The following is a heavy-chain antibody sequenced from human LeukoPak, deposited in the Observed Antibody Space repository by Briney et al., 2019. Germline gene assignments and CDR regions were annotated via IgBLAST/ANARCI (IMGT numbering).Heavy chain of an antibody. CDR1: GGSFSGYY. Sequence: PSETLSLTCAVYGGSFSGYYWRWVRQPPGKGVEWVGEINHSGTTNYNPSLKSRVTISVDTSKNQFSLKLSSVTAADTAVYYCARGIVGATRGLFDSWDQGTLVTVSS. V-gene: IGHV4-34*01. D-gene: IGHD1-26*01. CDR3: ARGIVGATRGLFDS. CDR2: INHSGTT. J-gene: IGHJ4*02.